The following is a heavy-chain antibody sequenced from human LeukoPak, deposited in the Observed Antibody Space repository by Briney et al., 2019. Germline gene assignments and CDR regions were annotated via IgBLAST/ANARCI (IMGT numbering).Heavy chain of an antibody. V-gene: IGHV3-30-3*01. CDR1: GFTFSSYA. Sequence: GRSLRLSCAASGFTFSSYAMHWVRQAPGKGLEWVAVISYDGSNKYYADSVKGRFTISSDNSKNTLYLQMNSLKAEDTAVYYCAKDTYGDYELDYWGQGTLVTVSS. D-gene: IGHD4-17*01. CDR2: ISYDGSNK. J-gene: IGHJ4*02. CDR3: AKDTYGDYELDY.